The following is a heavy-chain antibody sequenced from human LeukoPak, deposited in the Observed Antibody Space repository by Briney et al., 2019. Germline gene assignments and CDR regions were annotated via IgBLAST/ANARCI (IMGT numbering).Heavy chain of an antibody. V-gene: IGHV3-7*01. CDR1: GFTFDGYW. Sequence: GGSLRLSCAASGFTFDGYWMSWVRQAPGKGLEWVANIRQDESEKYYVDSVKGRFTISRDSPKNSLYLQMNRLRAEDTAVYYGARIPTAAVGVCLACGGQGPLAAVSS. CDR3: ARIPTAAVGVCLAC. J-gene: IGHJ1*01. CDR2: IRQDESEK. D-gene: IGHD6-13*01.